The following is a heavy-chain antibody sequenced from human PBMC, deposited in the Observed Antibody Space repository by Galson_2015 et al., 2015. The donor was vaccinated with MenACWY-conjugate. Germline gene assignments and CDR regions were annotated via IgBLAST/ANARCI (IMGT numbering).Heavy chain of an antibody. D-gene: IGHD3-22*01. J-gene: IGHJ4*02. CDR3: TTVTTFSYYDSSGDHY. CDR2: IKSKTDGGTT. CDR1: GFTFSNAW. V-gene: IGHV3-15*07. Sequence: SLRLSCAASGFTFSNAWMNWVRQAPGKGLEWVGRIKSKTDGGTTDYAAPVKGRFTISRDDSKNTLYLQMNSLKTEDTAVYYCTTVTTFSYYDSSGDHYWGQGTLVTVSS.